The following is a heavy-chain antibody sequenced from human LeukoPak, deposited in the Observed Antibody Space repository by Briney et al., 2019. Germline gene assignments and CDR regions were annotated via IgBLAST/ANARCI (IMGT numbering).Heavy chain of an antibody. CDR3: ASSRKTYDSSGYLFGYNWFDP. CDR1: GYSISGAYY. J-gene: IGHJ5*02. CDR2: INHSGNT. D-gene: IGHD3-22*01. V-gene: IGHV4-38-2*02. Sequence: SETLSLTCTVSGYSISGAYYWGWIRQTPGKGLEWIGIINHSGNTYYNPSLKGRVTISVDTSKNQFSLKLSSVTAADTAVYYCASSRKTYDSSGYLFGYNWFDPWGQGTLVTVSS.